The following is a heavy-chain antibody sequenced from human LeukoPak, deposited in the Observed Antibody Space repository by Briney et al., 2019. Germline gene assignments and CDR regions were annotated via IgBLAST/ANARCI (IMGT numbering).Heavy chain of an antibody. V-gene: IGHV4-39*07. CDR3: AREWQQLVRVSITTRLLNWFDP. D-gene: IGHD6-13*01. CDR1: GGSISSSSYY. J-gene: IGHJ5*02. CDR2: IYYSGST. Sequence: PSETLSLTCTVSGGSISSSSYYWGWIRQPPGKGLEWIGSIYYSGSTYYNPSLKSRVTISVDTSKNQFSLRLSSVTAADTAVYYCAREWQQLVRVSITTRLLNWFDPWGQGTLVTVSS.